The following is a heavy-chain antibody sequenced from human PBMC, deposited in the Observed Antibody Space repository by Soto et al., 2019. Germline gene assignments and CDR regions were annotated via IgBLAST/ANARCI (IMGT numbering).Heavy chain of an antibody. CDR2: IYHSGST. CDR1: SGSISSSNW. J-gene: IGHJ4*02. Sequence: SETLSLTCAVSSGSISSSNWWSWVRQPPGKGLEWIGEIYHSGSTNYNPSLKSRVTISVDKSKNQFSLKLSSVTAADTAVYYCARRRGDCSGGSCYGLAFDYWVQGTLVTVSS. V-gene: IGHV4-4*02. CDR3: ARRRGDCSGGSCYGLAFDY. D-gene: IGHD2-15*01.